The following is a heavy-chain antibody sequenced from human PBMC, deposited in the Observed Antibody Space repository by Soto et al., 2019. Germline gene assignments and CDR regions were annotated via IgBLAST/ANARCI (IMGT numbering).Heavy chain of an antibody. Sequence: SETLSLTCSFSGDSVTSHYLTWIRQSPEKGLEWIGYMHYTGFSHYNPSLKSRLTISVDTSKNQFSLQLTSVTVADTAVYYCARLMTTVTTVWFDPWGQGTLVTVSS. D-gene: IGHD4-17*01. CDR3: ARLMTTVTTVWFDP. V-gene: IGHV4-59*02. J-gene: IGHJ5*02. CDR1: GDSVTSHY. CDR2: MHYTGFS.